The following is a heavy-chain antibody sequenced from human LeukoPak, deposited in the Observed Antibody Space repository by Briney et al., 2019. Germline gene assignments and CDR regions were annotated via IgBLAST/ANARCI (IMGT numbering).Heavy chain of an antibody. CDR3: ASFVETVPSPRGGGSWFDP. CDR2: MNPNSGNT. Sequence: ASVKVSCKASGYTFTSYDINWVRQATGQGLEWMGWMNPNSGNTGYAQKFQGRVTMTRNTSISTAYMELSSLRSEDTAVYYCASFVETVPSPRGGGSWFDPWGQGTLVTVSS. J-gene: IGHJ5*02. D-gene: IGHD2-21*01. CDR1: GYTFTSYD. V-gene: IGHV1-8*01.